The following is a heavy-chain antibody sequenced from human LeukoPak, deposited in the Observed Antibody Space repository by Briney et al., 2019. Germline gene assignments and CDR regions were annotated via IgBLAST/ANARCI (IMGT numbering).Heavy chain of an antibody. Sequence: GKSLRLSCAASGFTFSSYAMHWVRQAPGKGLEWEAVISYDGSNKHYADSVKGRFTISRDDSKSTLYLQMNGLRPEDTAVYYCARGGGVPAASYFHAMDVWGKGTTVTVSS. D-gene: IGHD2-2*01. CDR2: ISYDGSNK. CDR1: GFTFSSYA. CDR3: ARGGGVPAASYFHAMDV. V-gene: IGHV3-30*04. J-gene: IGHJ6*04.